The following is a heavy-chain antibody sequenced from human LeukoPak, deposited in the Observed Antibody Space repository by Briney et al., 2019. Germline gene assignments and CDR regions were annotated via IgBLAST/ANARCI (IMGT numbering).Heavy chain of an antibody. CDR3: ARSSLFGVKTHYYYYYMDV. V-gene: IGHV3-23*01. J-gene: IGHJ6*03. Sequence: GGSLRLSCAASGFILSNCAMTWVRQAPGKGLEWVSAISGSGGSTYYADSVKGRFTISRDNSKNTLYLQMNSLRAEDTAVYYCARSSLFGVKTHYYYYYMDVWGKGTTVTVSS. CDR1: GFILSNCA. D-gene: IGHD3-3*01. CDR2: ISGSGGST.